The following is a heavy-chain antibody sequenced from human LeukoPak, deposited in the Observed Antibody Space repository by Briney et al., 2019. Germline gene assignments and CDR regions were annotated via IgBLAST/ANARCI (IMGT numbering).Heavy chain of an antibody. CDR3: ARVRGYGSGSYYRPPNWFDP. CDR1: GGSISSGGYS. CDR2: IYHSGST. Sequence: SETLSLTCAVSGGSISSGGYSWSWIRQPPGKGLEWIGYIYHSGSTYYNPSLKSRVTISVDRSKNQFSLKLSSVTAADTAVYYCARVRGYGSGSYYRPPNWFDPWGQGTLVTVSS. J-gene: IGHJ5*02. V-gene: IGHV4-30-2*01. D-gene: IGHD3-10*01.